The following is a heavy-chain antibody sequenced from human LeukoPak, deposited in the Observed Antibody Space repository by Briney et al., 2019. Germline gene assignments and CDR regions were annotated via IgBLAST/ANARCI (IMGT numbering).Heavy chain of an antibody. D-gene: IGHD3-22*01. V-gene: IGHV4-59*08. CDR1: GGSISTYY. J-gene: IGHJ4*02. CDR2: IYYSGST. Sequence: SETLSLTCTVSGGSISTYYWSWIRQPPGKGLEWIGYIYYSGSTDSNPSLKSRVTISVDTSKNQFSLKLSSVTAADTAVYYCARLPDNYDSSGYPPSYYFDYWGQGTLVTVSS. CDR3: ARLPDNYDSSGYPPSYYFDY.